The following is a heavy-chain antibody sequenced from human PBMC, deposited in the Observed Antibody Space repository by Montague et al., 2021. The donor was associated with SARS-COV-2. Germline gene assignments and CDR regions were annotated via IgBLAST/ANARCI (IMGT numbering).Heavy chain of an antibody. CDR1: DGSFSNFY. Sequence: SETLSLTCAVFDGSFSNFYWSWIRQPPGKGLEWIGEISHSGTTYXNPSLKSRVTISVDTSRNQFSLKLNSVTAADAAVYYCASGDDNGSGYLDVWGKGTTITVSS. D-gene: IGHD1-26*01. V-gene: IGHV4-34*01. CDR2: ISHSGTT. CDR3: ASGDDNGSGYLDV. J-gene: IGHJ6*03.